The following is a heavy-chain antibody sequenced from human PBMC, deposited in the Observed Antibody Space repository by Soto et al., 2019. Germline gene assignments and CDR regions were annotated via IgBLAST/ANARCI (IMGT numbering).Heavy chain of an antibody. Sequence: GAPVEASSKAPGGALSSHSIRWGGQAPGQGLEWMGGIIPIFGTANYAQKFQGRVTITADESTSTAYMELSSLRSEDTAVYYCARYYGDYVSWFDPWGQGTLVTVSS. CDR2: IIPIFGTA. D-gene: IGHD4-17*01. CDR3: ARYYGDYVSWFDP. V-gene: IGHV1-69*01. J-gene: IGHJ5*02. CDR1: GGALSSHS.